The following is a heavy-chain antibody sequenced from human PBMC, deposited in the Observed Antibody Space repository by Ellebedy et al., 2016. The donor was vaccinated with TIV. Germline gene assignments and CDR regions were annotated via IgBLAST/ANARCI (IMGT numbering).Heavy chain of an antibody. CDR1: GGTFSSYA. CDR2: INAANGNT. J-gene: IGHJ6*02. V-gene: IGHV1-3*01. CDR3: ARGVPSMVRGVITPYGMDV. D-gene: IGHD3-10*01. Sequence: ASVKVSXKASGGTFSSYAISWVRQAPGQGLEWMGWINAANGNTKYSQRLQGRVTITRDTSAATAYIELSSLRSEDTAVYYCARGVPSMVRGVITPYGMDVWGQGTTVTVSS.